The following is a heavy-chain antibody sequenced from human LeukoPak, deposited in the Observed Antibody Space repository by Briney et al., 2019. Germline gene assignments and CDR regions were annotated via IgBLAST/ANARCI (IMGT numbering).Heavy chain of an antibody. J-gene: IGHJ4*02. CDR3: ARRRGSGSFDY. D-gene: IGHD3-10*01. CDR1: GYTFSGHY. CDR2: INPNSGGA. V-gene: IGHV1-2*02. Sequence: GASVKVSCKASGYTFSGHYIHWVRQAPGQGPEWMGWINPNSGGANYAQKFQGRVTMTRDTSISTAYMELSRLRSDDTAVYYCARRRGSGSFDYWGQGTLVTVSA.